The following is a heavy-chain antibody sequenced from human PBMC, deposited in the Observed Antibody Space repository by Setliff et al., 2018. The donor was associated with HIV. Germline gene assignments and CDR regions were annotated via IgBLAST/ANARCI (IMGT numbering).Heavy chain of an antibody. V-gene: IGHV1-18*01. CDR2: ISTFNGDT. Sequence: ASVKVSCKASGYSFINDGINWVRQAPGQGLEWMGWISTFNGDTNFAQKFQGRVSMTTETSTTTAYLELRDLRFDDTAVYFCVRDIDIWRYFPLWGQGTLVTVSS. J-gene: IGHJ1*01. CDR1: GYSFINDG. D-gene: IGHD1-1*01. CDR3: VRDIDIWRYFPL.